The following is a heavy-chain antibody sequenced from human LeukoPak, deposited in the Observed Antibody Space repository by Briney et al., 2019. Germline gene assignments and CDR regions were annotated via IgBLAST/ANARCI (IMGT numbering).Heavy chain of an antibody. D-gene: IGHD3-22*01. Sequence: PSRTLSLTCTVSGYSISSGYYWGWIRQPPGKGLEWIGSIYHSGSTYYNPSLKSRVTISVDTSKNQFSLKLSSVTAADTAVYYCARDRYYYDSSGYLFDYWGQGTLVTVSS. J-gene: IGHJ4*02. V-gene: IGHV4-38-2*02. CDR2: IYHSGST. CDR1: GYSISSGYY. CDR3: ARDRYYYDSSGYLFDY.